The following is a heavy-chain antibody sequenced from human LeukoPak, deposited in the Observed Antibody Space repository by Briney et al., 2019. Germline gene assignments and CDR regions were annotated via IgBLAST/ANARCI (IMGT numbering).Heavy chain of an antibody. Sequence: GASVKVSCKASGYTFTGYYMHWVRQAPGKGLEWMGWINPNSGGTNYAQKFQGRVTMTRDTSISTAYMELSRLRSDDTAVYYCARDDKNAYDAFDIWGQGTMVTVSS. CDR3: ARDDKNAYDAFDI. CDR1: GYTFTGYY. V-gene: IGHV1-2*02. J-gene: IGHJ3*02. CDR2: INPNSGGT. D-gene: IGHD2-21*01.